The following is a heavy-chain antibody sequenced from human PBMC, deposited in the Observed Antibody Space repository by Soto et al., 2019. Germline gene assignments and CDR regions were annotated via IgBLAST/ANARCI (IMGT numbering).Heavy chain of an antibody. V-gene: IGHV3-64D*08. CDR1: GFTFSSYA. CDR3: VKPLRGSSWYSFVWFAP. CDR2: ISSNGGST. D-gene: IGHD6-13*01. Sequence: HWGSLRLSCSASGFTFSSYAMHLVRQAPGKGLEYVSAISSNGGSTYYADSVKGRFTISRDNSKNTLCLQMSSLRAEDTAVYYCVKPLRGSSWYSFVWFAPWGQGTLVTVSS. J-gene: IGHJ5*02.